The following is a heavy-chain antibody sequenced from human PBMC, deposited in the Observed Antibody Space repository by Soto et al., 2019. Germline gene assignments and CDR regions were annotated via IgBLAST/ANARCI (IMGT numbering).Heavy chain of an antibody. CDR2: IIPIFGTA. D-gene: IGHD4-4*01. Sequence: QVQLVQSGAEVKKPGSSVKVSCKASGGTFSSYAISWVRQAPGQGLEWMGGIIPIFGTANYAQKFQGRVTITADESTSTAYMELSSLRSEDTAVYYCASTARPKSDYSRYYYGMDVWGQGTTVTVSS. CDR1: GGTFSSYA. V-gene: IGHV1-69*01. CDR3: ASTARPKSDYSRYYYGMDV. J-gene: IGHJ6*02.